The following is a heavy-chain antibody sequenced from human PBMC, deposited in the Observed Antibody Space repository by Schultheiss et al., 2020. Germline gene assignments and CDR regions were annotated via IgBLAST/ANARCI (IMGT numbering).Heavy chain of an antibody. CDR2: ISGSGGST. J-gene: IGHJ6*02. CDR1: GFTFSSYA. CDR3: ARDRDYGDYYYYYGMDV. D-gene: IGHD4-17*01. Sequence: GESLKISCAASGFTFSSYAMSWVRQAPGKGLEWVSAISGSGGSTDYADSVKGRFTISRDNSKNTLYLQMNSLRAEDTAVYYCARDRDYGDYYYYYGMDVWGQGTTVTGYS. V-gene: IGHV3-23*01.